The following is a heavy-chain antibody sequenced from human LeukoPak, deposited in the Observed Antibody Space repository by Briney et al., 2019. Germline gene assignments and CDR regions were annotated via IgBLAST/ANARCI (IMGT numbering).Heavy chain of an antibody. Sequence: GGSLRLSCAASGFTFTSSAMSWVRQAPGKGLEWVSVISGSGHTTDYADSVKGRFTISRDNSKNTLYLQMNSLRAEDTAVYYCAILPDTAMVTGDYWGQGTLVTVSS. J-gene: IGHJ4*02. CDR2: ISGSGHTT. D-gene: IGHD5-18*01. V-gene: IGHV3-23*01. CDR3: AILPDTAMVTGDY. CDR1: GFTFTSSA.